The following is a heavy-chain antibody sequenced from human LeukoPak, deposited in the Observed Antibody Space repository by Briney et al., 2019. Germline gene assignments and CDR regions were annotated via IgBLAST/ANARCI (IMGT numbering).Heavy chain of an antibody. CDR2: LTGSGANI. J-gene: IGHJ3*01. Sequence: GGSLRLSCTASGFTFSSYAMSWVRQAPGKGLEGVSALTGSGANIWNTDSVKGRFIISRDNSKNTLYLLMNSLRAEDTAVYYCARDRRFPDDVFDLWGQGTMVTVSS. CDR1: GFTFSSYA. D-gene: IGHD2-21*01. V-gene: IGHV3-23*01. CDR3: ARDRRFPDDVFDL.